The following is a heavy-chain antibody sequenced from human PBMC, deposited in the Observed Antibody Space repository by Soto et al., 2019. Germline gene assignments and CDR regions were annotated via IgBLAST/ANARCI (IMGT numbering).Heavy chain of an antibody. Sequence: QVQLVQSGDEVKKPGASVKVSCKASGYIFVNYGIAWVRQAPGQGLEWMGWISPYTGNTHSATKIQGRLTMTTDTFTSTGYMDLGSLRSDDSAVYYCVMVDNYVTPAPQDVGGQGTRVTVSS. D-gene: IGHD3-16*01. CDR3: VMVDNYVTPAPQDV. CDR1: GYIFVNYG. V-gene: IGHV1-18*01. CDR2: ISPYTGNT. J-gene: IGHJ6*02.